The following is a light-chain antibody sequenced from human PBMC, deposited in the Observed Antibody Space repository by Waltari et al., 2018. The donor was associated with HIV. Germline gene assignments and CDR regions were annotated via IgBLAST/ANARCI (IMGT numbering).Light chain of an antibody. Sequence: ALTQPASVSGSPGQSITISCTGTSSDIGSFNYVSWYQQYPGKAPKVMIYEVSKRPSGVSSRFSGSKSGNTASLTISGLQAEDEADYYCCSYAGNSARVFGGGTKLTVL. CDR2: EVS. V-gene: IGLV2-23*02. CDR3: CSYAGNSARV. J-gene: IGLJ3*02. CDR1: SSDIGSFNY.